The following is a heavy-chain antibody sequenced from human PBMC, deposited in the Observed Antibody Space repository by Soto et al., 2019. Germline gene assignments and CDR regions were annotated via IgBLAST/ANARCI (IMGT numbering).Heavy chain of an antibody. D-gene: IGHD3-10*01. Sequence: SETLSLTCAVYGGSFSGYYWSWIRQPPGKGLEWIGEINHSGSTNYNPSLKSRVTISVDTSKNQFSLKLSSVTAADTAVYYCARVKTYYGSGSPLDYWGQGTLVTVSS. CDR3: ARVKTYYGSGSPLDY. V-gene: IGHV4-34*01. CDR1: GGSFSGYY. CDR2: INHSGST. J-gene: IGHJ4*02.